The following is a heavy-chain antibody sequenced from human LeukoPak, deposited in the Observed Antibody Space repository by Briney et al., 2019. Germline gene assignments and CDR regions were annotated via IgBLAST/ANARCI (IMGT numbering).Heavy chain of an antibody. D-gene: IGHD3-9*01. J-gene: IGHJ6*02. CDR3: AREGKDDILTGYYSTSYYYGMDV. Sequence: SETLSLTCTVSGGSISSGGYYWSWIRQHPGKGLEWIGYIHYSGSTYYNPSLKSRVTISVDTSKNQFSLKLSSVTAADTAVYYCAREGKDDILTGYYSTSYYYGMDVWGQGTTVTVSS. CDR2: IHYSGST. V-gene: IGHV4-31*03. CDR1: GGSISSGGYY.